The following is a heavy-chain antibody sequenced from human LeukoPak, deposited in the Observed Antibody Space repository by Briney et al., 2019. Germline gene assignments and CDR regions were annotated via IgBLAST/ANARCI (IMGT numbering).Heavy chain of an antibody. V-gene: IGHV1-18*01. CDR3: ARGGVTMVRGVDPNWFDP. CDR1: GYTFTSYG. Sequence: GASVKVSCKASGYTFTSYGISWVRQAPGQGLEWMGWISAYNGNTNYAQKLQGRVTMTTDTSTSTAYMELRSLRSDDTAVYYCARGGVTMVRGVDPNWFDPWGQGTLVTVSS. CDR2: ISAYNGNT. D-gene: IGHD3-10*01. J-gene: IGHJ5*02.